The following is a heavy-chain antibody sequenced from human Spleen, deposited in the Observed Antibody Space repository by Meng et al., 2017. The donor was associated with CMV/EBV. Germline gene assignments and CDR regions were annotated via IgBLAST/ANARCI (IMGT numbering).Heavy chain of an antibody. CDR2: IDTYGTVT. CDR3: VRDLVGNRDS. D-gene: IGHD1-14*01. CDR1: GFTISAYW. Sequence: VQLVQVGGGLVRPGGSLGLSWADSGFTISAYWMPWVRQAPGEGPVWVSRIDTYGTVTSYAESVRGRFTISRDNSKKTLYLQMNDLRAGDSGVYYCVRDLVGNRDSWGHGTLVTVSS. V-gene: IGHV3-74*03. J-gene: IGHJ5*01.